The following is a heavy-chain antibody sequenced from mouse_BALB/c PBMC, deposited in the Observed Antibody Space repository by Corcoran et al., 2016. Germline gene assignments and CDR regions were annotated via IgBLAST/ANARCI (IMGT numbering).Heavy chain of an antibody. CDR2: IYPGSGST. V-gene: IGHV1-77*01. CDR1: GYTFTDYV. CDR3: ALQYYFDY. J-gene: IGHJ2*01. Sequence: QVQLKQSGPELVKPGASVNMSCKATGYTFTDYVISWVKQRTGQGLEWIGEIYPGSGSTYYNEKFKDKATLTAHKSANTAYMQLSSLTSEDSAVYFCALQYYFDYWGQGTTLTVSS.